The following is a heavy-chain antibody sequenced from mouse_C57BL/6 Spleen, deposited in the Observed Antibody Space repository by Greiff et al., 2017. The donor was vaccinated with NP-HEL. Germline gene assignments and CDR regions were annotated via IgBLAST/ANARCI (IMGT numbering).Heavy chain of an antibody. D-gene: IGHD4-1*01. CDR1: GYTFTSYW. CDR3: ASPNWDQGDD. V-gene: IGHV1-50*01. Sequence: QVQLQQPGAELVKPGASVKLSCKASGYTFTSYWMQWVKQRPGQGLEWIGEVDPSDSYTNYNQKFKGKAKLTVDTSSITAYMQLSSLTSEDAAVDYCASPNWDQGDDGGKGTTLKVAS. CDR2: VDPSDSYT. J-gene: IGHJ2*01.